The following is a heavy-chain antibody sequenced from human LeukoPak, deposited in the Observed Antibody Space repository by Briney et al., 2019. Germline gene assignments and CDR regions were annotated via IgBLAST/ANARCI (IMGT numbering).Heavy chain of an antibody. CDR2: IKEDGGEK. V-gene: IGHV3-7*01. J-gene: IGHJ4*02. D-gene: IGHD4-23*01. CDR3: ARDGGTTVAYYYFDY. Sequence: GGSLRLSCAAPGFTFSNYWMTWVRQAPGKGLEWVAHIKEDGGEKHYVDPVKGRFTIPRDNAKNSLYLQMNSLRAEDTAAYYCARDGGTTVAYYYFDYWGQGTLVTVSS. CDR1: GFTFSNYW.